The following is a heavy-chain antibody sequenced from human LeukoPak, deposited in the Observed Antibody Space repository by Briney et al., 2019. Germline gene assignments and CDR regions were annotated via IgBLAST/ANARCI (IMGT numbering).Heavy chain of an antibody. D-gene: IGHD3-22*01. J-gene: IGHJ4*02. CDR3: AREGNYYHSSGIWDFDY. V-gene: IGHV1-8*01. CDR2: MNPNSGNT. Sequence: ASVKVSCKASGYTFTSYDINWVRQATGQGLEWMGWMNPNSGNTGYAQKFQGRVTMTRNTSISTAYMELSSLRSEDTAVYYCAREGNYYHSSGIWDFDYWGQGTLVTVSS. CDR1: GYTFTSYD.